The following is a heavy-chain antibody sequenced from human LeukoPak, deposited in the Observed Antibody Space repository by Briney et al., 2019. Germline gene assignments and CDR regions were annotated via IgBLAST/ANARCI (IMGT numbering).Heavy chain of an antibody. V-gene: IGHV1-69*05. Sequence: SVKVSCKASGGTFSSYAISWVRQAPGQGLEWMGGIIPIFGTANYAQKFQGRVTIATDESTSTAYMELSSLRSEDTAVYYCARDSGIAAAQSGGYMDVWGKGTTVTVSS. CDR1: GGTFSSYA. D-gene: IGHD6-13*01. J-gene: IGHJ6*03. CDR2: IIPIFGTA. CDR3: ARDSGIAAAQSGGYMDV.